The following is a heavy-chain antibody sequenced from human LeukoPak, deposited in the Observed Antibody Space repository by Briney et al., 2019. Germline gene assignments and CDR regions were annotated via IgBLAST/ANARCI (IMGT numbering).Heavy chain of an antibody. CDR2: ISIGGGST. Sequence: PGGSLRLSCEASRFTFSSSTMSWVRQAPGKGLEWVSTISIGGGSTYYVDSVKGRFTISRDNSKNALHLQMNSLRVEDTAVYYCALHRCGGGSCYSNFNYWGQGTLVTVSS. D-gene: IGHD2-15*01. J-gene: IGHJ4*02. V-gene: IGHV3-23*01. CDR1: RFTFSSST. CDR3: ALHRCGGGSCYSNFNY.